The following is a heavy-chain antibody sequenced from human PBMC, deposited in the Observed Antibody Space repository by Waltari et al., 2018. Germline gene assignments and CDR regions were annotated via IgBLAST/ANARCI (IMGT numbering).Heavy chain of an antibody. Sequence: EVLLVESGGGLVQPGGSLRLSCVASGFTFSSYEMNWVRQAPGKGLGWVSYIKRSGYVSAIDDADSVKGRFTISRDNAKKALYLQMNSLRAEDTAVYFCARGAPRRLTLVRENFFDFWGQGTLVTVSS. V-gene: IGHV3-48*03. D-gene: IGHD3-10*01. CDR3: ARGAPRRLTLVRENFFDF. CDR1: GFTFSSYE. J-gene: IGHJ4*02. CDR2: IKRSGYVSAI.